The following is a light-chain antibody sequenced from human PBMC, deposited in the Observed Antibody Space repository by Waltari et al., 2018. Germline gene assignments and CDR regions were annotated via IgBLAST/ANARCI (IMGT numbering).Light chain of an antibody. CDR3: QQYNNWPPWT. CDR1: QNINSN. CDR2: CAS. J-gene: IGKJ1*01. V-gene: IGKV3D-15*01. Sequence: EIVMTQSPATLSVSPGEGATLSCRASQNINSNLAWYQQQPGQTPRLLIYCASTRAIGIPARFSGSGSVTEFTLTISSLQSEDFALYYCQQYNNWPPWTFGQGTKVEIK.